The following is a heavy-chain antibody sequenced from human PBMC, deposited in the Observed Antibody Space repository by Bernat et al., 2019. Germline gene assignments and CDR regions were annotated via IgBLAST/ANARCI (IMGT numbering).Heavy chain of an antibody. CDR2: IWYDGSNK. V-gene: IGHV3-33*01. Sequence: QVQLVESGGGVVQPGRSLRLSCAASGFTFSSYGMHWVRQAPGKGLEWVAVIWYDGSNKYYADSVKGRFTISRDNSKNTLYLQMNSLRAEDTAVYYCARSRTSIAVASPGAFDIWGQGTMVTVSS. J-gene: IGHJ3*02. CDR1: GFTFSSYG. D-gene: IGHD6-19*01. CDR3: ARSRTSIAVASPGAFDI.